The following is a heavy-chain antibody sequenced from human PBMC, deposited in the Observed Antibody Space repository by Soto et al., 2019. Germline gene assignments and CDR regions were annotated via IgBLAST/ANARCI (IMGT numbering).Heavy chain of an antibody. D-gene: IGHD2-2*01. J-gene: IGHJ5*02. CDR1: GFTFSSYS. V-gene: IGHV3-21*01. Sequence: RRLSCAASGFTFSSYSMNWVRQAPGKGLEWVSSISSSSSYIYYADSVKGRFTISRDNAKNSLYLQMNSLRAEDTAVYYCARTLDIVVVPAVGWFDPWGQGTLVTVSS. CDR2: ISSSSSYI. CDR3: ARTLDIVVVPAVGWFDP.